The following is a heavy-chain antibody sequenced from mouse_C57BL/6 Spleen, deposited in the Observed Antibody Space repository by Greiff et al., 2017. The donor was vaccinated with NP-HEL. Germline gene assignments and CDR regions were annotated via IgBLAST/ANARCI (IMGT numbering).Heavy chain of an antibody. CDR1: GFTFSDYG. Sequence: EVQRVESGGGLVKPGGSLKLSCAASGFTFSDYGMHWVRQAPEKGLEWVAYISSGSSTIYYADTVKGRFTISRDNAKNTLFLQMTSLRSEDTAMYYCARGLGYDGFAYWGQGTLVTVSA. D-gene: IGHD2-2*01. CDR3: ARGLGYDGFAY. J-gene: IGHJ3*01. CDR2: ISSGSSTI. V-gene: IGHV5-17*01.